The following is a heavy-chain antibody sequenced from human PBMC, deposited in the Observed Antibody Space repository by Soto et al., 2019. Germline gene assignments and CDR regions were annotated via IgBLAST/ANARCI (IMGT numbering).Heavy chain of an antibody. V-gene: IGHV1-58*01. CDR1: GFTFTSSA. J-gene: IGHJ6*02. Sequence: SVKVSCKASGFTFTSSAVQWVRQARGQRLEWIGWIVVGSGNTNYAQKFQERVTITRDMSTSTAYMELSSLRSEGTAVYYCAALSTTIGYYGMDVWGQGTTVTVSS. D-gene: IGHD4-17*01. CDR3: AALSTTIGYYGMDV. CDR2: IVVGSGNT.